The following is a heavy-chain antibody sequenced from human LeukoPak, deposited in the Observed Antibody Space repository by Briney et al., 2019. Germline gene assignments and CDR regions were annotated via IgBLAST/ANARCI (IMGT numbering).Heavy chain of an antibody. D-gene: IGHD3-10*01. CDR1: GFTFSSYS. Sequence: LRLSCAASGFTFSSYSMNWVRQPPGKGLEWIGEINHSGSTNYNPSLKSRVTVSVDTSKNQFSLKLSSVTAADTAVYYCARGGYYGSETDYWGQGTLVTVSS. J-gene: IGHJ4*02. CDR2: INHSGST. V-gene: IGHV4-34*01. CDR3: ARGGYYGSETDY.